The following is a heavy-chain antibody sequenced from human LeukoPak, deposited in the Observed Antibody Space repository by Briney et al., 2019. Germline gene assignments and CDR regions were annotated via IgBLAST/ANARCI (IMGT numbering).Heavy chain of an antibody. CDR1: GYTFTGYY. V-gene: IGHV1-2*06. CDR2: INPNSGGT. J-gene: IGHJ5*02. D-gene: IGHD2-8*01. CDR3: ASGCTNGVCWGIDP. Sequence: ASVKVSCKASGYTFTGYYMHWVRQAPGQGLEWMGRINPNSGGTNYAQKFQGRVTMTRDTSISTAYMELSRLRSDDTAVYYCASGCTNGVCWGIDPWGQGTLVTVSS.